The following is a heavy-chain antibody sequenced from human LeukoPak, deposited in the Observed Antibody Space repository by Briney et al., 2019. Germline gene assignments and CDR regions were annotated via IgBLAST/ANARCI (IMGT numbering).Heavy chain of an antibody. CDR3: ARERSSGYYDSSGVDY. CDR2: IYHTWST. V-gene: IGHV4-38-2*02. D-gene: IGHD3-22*01. Sequence: PSETLSLTCTVSGYSFSSGYYWGWLRPPPRRGLEWIGSIYHTWSTYYNPSLKSRITISVDTSKNQFSLKLTSVTAADTAVYYCARERSSGYYDSSGVDYWGQGTLVTVSS. J-gene: IGHJ4*02. CDR1: GYSFSSGYY.